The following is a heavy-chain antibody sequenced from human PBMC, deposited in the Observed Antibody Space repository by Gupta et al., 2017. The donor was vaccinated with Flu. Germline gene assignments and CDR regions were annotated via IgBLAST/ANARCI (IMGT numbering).Heavy chain of an antibody. D-gene: IGHD1-26*01. Sequence: QVQLVQSGAEVKKPGSSVKVSCKASGGTFSSYAISWVRQAPGQGLEWMGGIIPIFGTANYAQKFQGRVTITADESTSTAYMELSSLRSEDTAVYYCARDCRRGSYCGYYYGMDVWGQGTTVTVSS. CDR1: GGTFSSYA. J-gene: IGHJ6*02. CDR3: ARDCRRGSYCGYYYGMDV. CDR2: IIPIFGTA. V-gene: IGHV1-69*01.